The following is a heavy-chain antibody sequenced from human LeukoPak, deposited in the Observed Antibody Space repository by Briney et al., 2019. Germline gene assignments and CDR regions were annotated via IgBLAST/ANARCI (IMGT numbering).Heavy chain of an antibody. Sequence: GSLRLSCAASGFTFSSYSMNWVRQAPGKGLEWVSSISSSSSYIYYADSVKGRFTISRDNAKNSLYLQMNSLRAEDTAVYYCAREGVVTATPWFDPWGQGTLVTVSS. CDR3: AREGVVTATPWFDP. J-gene: IGHJ5*02. CDR2: ISSSSSYI. CDR1: GFTFSSYS. D-gene: IGHD2-15*01. V-gene: IGHV3-21*01.